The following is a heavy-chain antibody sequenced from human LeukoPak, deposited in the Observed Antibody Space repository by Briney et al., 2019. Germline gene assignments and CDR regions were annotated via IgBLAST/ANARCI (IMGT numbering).Heavy chain of an antibody. J-gene: IGHJ4*02. CDR1: GYTFTNYG. D-gene: IGHD4-17*01. CDR2: ISAYNGNT. Sequence: ASVKVSCKASGYTFTNYGVTWVRQAPGQGLQWMGWISAYNGNTNYAQKFQGRISMTIDTSTTTAYMELRSLRSDDTVIYYCARVRSYGDYSDYWGQGTLVTVSS. CDR3: ARVRSYGDYSDY. V-gene: IGHV1-18*04.